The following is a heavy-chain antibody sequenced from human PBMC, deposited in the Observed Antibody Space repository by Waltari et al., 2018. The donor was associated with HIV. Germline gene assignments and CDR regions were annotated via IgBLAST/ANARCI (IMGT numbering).Heavy chain of an antibody. J-gene: IGHJ1*01. Sequence: QVRLVQSGAEVKKPGASVKVSCKASGFSFTKYGFSWVRQAPGQGLEWMGWIHTYTGNTDSAEKFQGRVNMTRDTFTNTIYMELTTLKSDDSSRYYCVRDLSAMGKSGWYDSWGQGTVVTVSS. CDR2: IHTYTGNT. CDR3: VRDLSAMGKSGWYDS. V-gene: IGHV1-18*04. CDR1: GFSFTKYG. D-gene: IGHD6-19*01.